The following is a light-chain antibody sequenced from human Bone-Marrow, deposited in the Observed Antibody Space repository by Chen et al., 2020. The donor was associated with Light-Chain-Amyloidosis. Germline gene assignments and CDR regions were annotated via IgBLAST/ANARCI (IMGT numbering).Light chain of an antibody. Sequence: NFMLTQPHSVSESPGKTVIISCTRSSGSIATNYVQWYQQRPGSSPTTVIYEDDQRPSGVPDRFSGFIDRSSNSASLTISGLKTEDGADYYCQSYQGSSQGVFGGGTKLTVL. CDR3: QSYQGSSQGV. CDR1: SGSIATNY. J-gene: IGLJ3*02. V-gene: IGLV6-57*01. CDR2: EDD.